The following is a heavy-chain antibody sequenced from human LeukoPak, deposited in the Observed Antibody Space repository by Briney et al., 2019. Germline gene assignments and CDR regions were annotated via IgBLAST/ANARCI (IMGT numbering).Heavy chain of an antibody. CDR3: ARASIAARPFDY. CDR1: GYSFTSYW. V-gene: IGHV5-51*01. CDR2: IYPGDSDT. J-gene: IGHJ4*02. Sequence: GESLKISCKGSGYSFTSYWIGWVRQMPGKGLEWMGIIYPGDSDTRYSPSFQGQVTISADKSISTAYLQWSSLRSEDTAVYYCARASIAARPFDYWGQGTLVTVSS. D-gene: IGHD6-6*01.